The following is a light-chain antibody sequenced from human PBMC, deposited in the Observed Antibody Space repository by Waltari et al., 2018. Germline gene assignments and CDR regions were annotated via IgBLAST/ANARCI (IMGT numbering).Light chain of an antibody. J-gene: IGKJ1*01. CDR3: QHYLRLPVT. CDR2: GAS. Sequence: EIAFTHPPGTLSLSLGERATLSCRASQSVSSALAWYQQKPGQAPRLLIYGASTRATGIPDRFSGSGSGTDFSLTISRLEPDDFAVYYCQHYLRLPVTFGQGTKVEI. CDR1: QSVSSA. V-gene: IGKV3-20*01.